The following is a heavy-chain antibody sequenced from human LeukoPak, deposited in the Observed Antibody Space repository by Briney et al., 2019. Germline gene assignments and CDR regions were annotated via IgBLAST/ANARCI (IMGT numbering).Heavy chain of an antibody. J-gene: IGHJ4*02. CDR3: ARGGSGYYYW. CDR1: GGSLASYS. Sequence: SETLSLTCAVSGGSLASYSRSWIRQPAGKGLEWVGRIYTSGGSDCIPSLKNRVTMSLDTSKNQFYLKMTSVSAADTAVYCCARGGSGYYYWWGQGILVTVSS. V-gene: IGHV4-59*10. CDR2: IYTSGGS. D-gene: IGHD3-22*01.